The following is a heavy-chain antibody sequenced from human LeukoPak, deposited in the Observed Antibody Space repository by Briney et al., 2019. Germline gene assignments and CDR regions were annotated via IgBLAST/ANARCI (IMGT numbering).Heavy chain of an antibody. J-gene: IGHJ4*02. Sequence: SETLPLTCTVSGGSISNFYWSCLRQPAGKELEWIGRIFTRGSATYNPSLKSRVTMSVDTSKNQFSLNLRSVTAADTAVYYCASSGSSDWRSFDYWGQGILVTVSS. CDR1: GGSISNFY. CDR2: IFTRGSA. CDR3: ASSGSSDWRSFDY. D-gene: IGHD6-25*01. V-gene: IGHV4-4*07.